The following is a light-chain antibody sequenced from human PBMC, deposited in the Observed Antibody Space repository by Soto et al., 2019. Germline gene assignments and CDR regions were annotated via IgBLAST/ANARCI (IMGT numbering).Light chain of an antibody. CDR1: QNINNY. V-gene: IGKV1-33*01. CDR3: QQYENLPT. CDR2: DAS. Sequence: PMTQSPSSLSASLGDRVTMTCQASQNINNYLNWYQQKPGRAPKLLIYDASNLEAGVPSRFRGSGSGTDFTFTISRLQPEDIATYYCQQYENLPTFGQGARPEI. J-gene: IGKJ5*01.